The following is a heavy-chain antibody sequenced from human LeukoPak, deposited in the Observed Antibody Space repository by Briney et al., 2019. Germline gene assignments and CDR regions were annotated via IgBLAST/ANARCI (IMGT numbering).Heavy chain of an antibody. Sequence: PGGSLRLSCAASGFTFSSYSMNWVRQAPGKGLEWVSSISSSSSYIYYADSVKGRFTISRDNAKNSLYLQMNSLRAEDTAVYYCARAGALSVDYYYYMDVWGKGTTVTVSS. J-gene: IGHJ6*03. CDR1: GFTFSSYS. CDR2: ISSSSSYI. V-gene: IGHV3-21*01. CDR3: ARAGALSVDYYYYMDV. D-gene: IGHD5/OR15-5a*01.